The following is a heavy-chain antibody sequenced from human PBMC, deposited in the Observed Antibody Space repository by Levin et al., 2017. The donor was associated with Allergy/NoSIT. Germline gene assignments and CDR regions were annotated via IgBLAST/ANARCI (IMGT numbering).Heavy chain of an antibody. J-gene: IGHJ3*02. CDR1: GYTFTNFY. CDR2: SNPSVVPT. D-gene: IGHD1-26*01. Sequence: ASVKVSCKASGYTFTNFYMHWVRQAPGQGLEWMGISNPSVVPTTYAQNFQGRVTMTRDTSTSTVYMELSSLRSEDTAVYYCASTWFGGLGATDIWGQGTMVTVSS. CDR3: ASTWFGGLGATDI. V-gene: IGHV1-46*01.